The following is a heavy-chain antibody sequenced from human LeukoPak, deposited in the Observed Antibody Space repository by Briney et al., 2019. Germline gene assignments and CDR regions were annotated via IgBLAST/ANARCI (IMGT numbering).Heavy chain of an antibody. V-gene: IGHV3-48*02. J-gene: IGHJ4*02. CDR1: GFTFSSYG. CDR2: IDGSSRTI. D-gene: IGHD5-24*01. Sequence: PGGSLRLSCTASGFTFSSYGMNWVRQTPGKGLEWLSYIDGSSRTIYYAESVKGRFTVSRDNAKNSVFLHLNSLRDEDAGMYFCARKMAFWGQGTLVTVSS. CDR3: ARKMAF.